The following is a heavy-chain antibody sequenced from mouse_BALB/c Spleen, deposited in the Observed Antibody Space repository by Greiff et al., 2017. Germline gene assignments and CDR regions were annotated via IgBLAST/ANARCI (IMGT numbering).Heavy chain of an antibody. J-gene: IGHJ4*01. D-gene: IGHD2-14*01. V-gene: IGHV3-8*02. CDR2: ISYSGST. CDR1: GDSITSGY. CDR3: ARSPLEVRRGYYYAMDY. Sequence: EVQLQESGPSLVKPSQTLSLTCSVTGDSITSGYWNWIRKFPGNKLEYMGYISYSGSTYYNPSLKSRISITRDTSKNQYYLQLNSVTTEDTATYYCARSPLEVRRGYYYAMDYWGQGTSVTVSS.